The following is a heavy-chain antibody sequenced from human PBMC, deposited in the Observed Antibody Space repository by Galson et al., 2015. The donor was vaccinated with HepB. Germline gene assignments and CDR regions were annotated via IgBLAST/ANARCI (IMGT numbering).Heavy chain of an antibody. Sequence: SLRLSCAASGFIFSTYAMTWVRQAPGKGLEWVANINGNGGKTYYADFLKVRFTISRDNSKNRLYLQMNSLRVEDTAVYYCAKWGQYSSSARYYYGMDVWGQGTTVTVSS. CDR1: GFIFSTYA. CDR2: INGNGGKT. V-gene: IGHV3-23*01. D-gene: IGHD6-6*01. J-gene: IGHJ6*02. CDR3: AKWGQYSSSARYYYGMDV.